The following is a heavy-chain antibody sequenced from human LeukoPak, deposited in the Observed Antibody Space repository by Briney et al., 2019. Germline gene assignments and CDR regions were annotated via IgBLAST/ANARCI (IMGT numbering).Heavy chain of an antibody. CDR3: ANQLPWFGAKQH. D-gene: IGHD3-10*01. CDR1: GFNFSTYA. CDR2: LSYDGSNK. V-gene: IGHV3-30-3*01. J-gene: IGHJ1*01. Sequence: GGSLRLSCAASGFNFSTYAMHWVRQAPGKGPEWVALLSYDGSNKYYADSVKGRFTISRDKSKNTLYLQMNSLRAEDTAVYYCANQLPWFGAKQHWGQGTLVTVSS.